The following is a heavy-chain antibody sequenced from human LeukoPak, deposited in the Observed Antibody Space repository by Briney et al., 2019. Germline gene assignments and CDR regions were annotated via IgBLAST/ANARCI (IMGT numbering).Heavy chain of an antibody. J-gene: IGHJ6*02. CDR2: IYYTGTA. Sequence: SETLSLTCTVSGGSISSSSYYWGWIRQPPGKGLEWIGSIYYTGTAHYNPSLKSRVTMSVDTSKNQFSLKLYSVTAADTAVYYCARLNYYDRSGAYNYYYHGMDVWGQGTTVTVSS. D-gene: IGHD3-22*01. CDR1: GGSISSSSYY. CDR3: ARLNYYDRSGAYNYYYHGMDV. V-gene: IGHV4-39*01.